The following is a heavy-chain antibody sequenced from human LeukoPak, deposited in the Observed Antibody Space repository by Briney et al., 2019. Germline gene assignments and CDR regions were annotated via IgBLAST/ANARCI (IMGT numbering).Heavy chain of an antibody. CDR3: ARKNSGYYDLDY. J-gene: IGHJ4*02. D-gene: IGHD5-12*01. CDR2: INSDGSST. CDR1: GSTSSSYW. Sequence: GSLRLSCAASGSTSSSYWMHWVRQAPGKGLVWVSRINSDGSSTFYADSVKGRFTISRDNAKNTLYLQMNSLRAEDTAVYYCARKNSGYYDLDYWGQGTLVTVSS. V-gene: IGHV3-74*01.